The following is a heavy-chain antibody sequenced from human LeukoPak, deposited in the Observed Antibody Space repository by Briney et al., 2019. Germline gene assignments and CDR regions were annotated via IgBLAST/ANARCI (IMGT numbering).Heavy chain of an antibody. CDR3: ATPNTIFGVALGY. J-gene: IGHJ4*02. CDR2: ISGSGSTI. CDR1: GFTFSSYE. Sequence: GGSLRLSCAASGFTFSSYEMNWVRQAPGKGLVWISYISGSGSTIYYAGSVKGRFTISRDNAKNSLYLQMNSLRAEDTAVYYCATPNTIFGVALGYWGLGTLVTVSS. V-gene: IGHV3-48*03. D-gene: IGHD3-3*01.